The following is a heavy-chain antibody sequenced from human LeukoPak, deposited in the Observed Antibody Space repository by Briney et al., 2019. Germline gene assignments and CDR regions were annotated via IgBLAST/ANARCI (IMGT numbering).Heavy chain of an antibody. J-gene: IGHJ6*02. CDR2: ISSSSSTI. CDR1: GFTFSSYS. V-gene: IGHV3-48*01. D-gene: IGHD3-3*01. Sequence: GGSLRLSCAASGFTFSSYSMNWVRQAPGEGVEWVSYISSSSSTIYYADSVKGRFTISRDNAKNSLYLQMNSLRAEDTAVYYCARLITYYDFWSGYAYYYDMDVWGQGTTVTVSS. CDR3: ARLITYYDFWSGYAYYYDMDV.